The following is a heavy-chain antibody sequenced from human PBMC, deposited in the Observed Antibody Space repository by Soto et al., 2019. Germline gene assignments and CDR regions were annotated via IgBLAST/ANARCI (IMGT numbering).Heavy chain of an antibody. CDR1: GYSFTSYW. V-gene: IGHV5-51*01. CDR3: ASLGQNYYGSGSYFPFDY. D-gene: IGHD3-10*01. J-gene: IGHJ4*02. CDR2: IYPGDSDT. Sequence: GESLKISCKGSGYSFTSYWIGWVRQMPGKGLEWMGIIYPGDSDTRYSPSFQGQVTISADKSISTAYLQWSSLKASDTAMYYCASLGQNYYGSGSYFPFDYWGQGTLVTVSS.